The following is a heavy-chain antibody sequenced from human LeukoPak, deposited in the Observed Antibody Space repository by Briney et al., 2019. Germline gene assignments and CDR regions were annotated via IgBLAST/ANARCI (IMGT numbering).Heavy chain of an antibody. CDR2: ISYIGST. D-gene: IGHD4-17*01. V-gene: IGHV4-59*11. CDR3: ARDLVTVTKGFDI. Sequence: SETLSLTCAVSDDSFTSHYWTWIRQPPGKGLEWIGYISYIGSTNYNPSLKSRVTISIDTSRNQFSLRLSSVTAAVTAVYYCARDLVTVTKGFDIWGQGTMVSVSS. CDR1: DDSFTSHY. J-gene: IGHJ3*02.